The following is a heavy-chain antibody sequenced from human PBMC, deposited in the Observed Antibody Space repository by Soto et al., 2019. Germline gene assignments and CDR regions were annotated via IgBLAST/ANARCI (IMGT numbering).Heavy chain of an antibody. Sequence: SETLSLTCAVCAGSFSGYYWSWIRQPPGKGLEWIGEINHSGSTNDNPSLKSRVTISVDTSKNQFSLKLSSVTAAATAVYYCAGSSRCYDYYGMDVWCQGTTVAVSS. D-gene: IGHD6-13*01. CDR3: AGSSRCYDYYGMDV. J-gene: IGHJ6*02. V-gene: IGHV4-34*01. CDR1: AGSFSGYY. CDR2: INHSGST.